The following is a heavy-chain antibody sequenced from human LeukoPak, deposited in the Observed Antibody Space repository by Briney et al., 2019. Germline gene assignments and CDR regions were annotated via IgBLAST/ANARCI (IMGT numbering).Heavy chain of an antibody. J-gene: IGHJ4*02. D-gene: IGHD5-18*01. CDR1: GGSFSSYY. CDR2: INHSGST. CDR3: ARVRGDVDTAMAAGWFDY. Sequence: SETLSLTCAVYGGSFSSYYWSWIRQPPGKGLEWIGEINHSGSTNYNPSLKSRVTISVDTSKNQFSLKLSSVTAADTAVYFRARVRGDVDTAMAAGWFDYWGQGTLVTVSS. V-gene: IGHV4-34*01.